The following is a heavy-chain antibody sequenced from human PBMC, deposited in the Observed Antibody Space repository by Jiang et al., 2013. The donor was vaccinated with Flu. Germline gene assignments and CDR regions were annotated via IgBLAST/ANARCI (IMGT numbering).Heavy chain of an antibody. J-gene: IGHJ4*02. Sequence: GSGLVKPSETLSLTCTVSGGSISSYYWSWIRQPPGKGLEWIGYIYYSGSTNYNPSLKSRVTISVDTSKNQFSLKLSSVTAADTAVYYCARDNGGSVDYWGQGTLVTVSP. D-gene: IGHD3-10*01. CDR3: ARDNGGSVDY. V-gene: IGHV4-59*01. CDR2: IYYSGST. CDR1: GGSISSYY.